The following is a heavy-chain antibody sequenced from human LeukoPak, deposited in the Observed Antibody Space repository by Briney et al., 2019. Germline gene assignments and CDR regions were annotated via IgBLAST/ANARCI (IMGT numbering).Heavy chain of an antibody. D-gene: IGHD3-22*01. Sequence: SETLSLTCAVYGGSFSGYYWSWIRQPPGKGLEWIGEINHSGSTNYNPSLKSRVTISVDTSKNQFSLKLSSVTAADTAVYYCAGHYDSSGYPYQHWGQGTLVTVSS. CDR3: AGHYDSSGYPYQH. J-gene: IGHJ1*01. V-gene: IGHV4-34*01. CDR1: GGSFSGYY. CDR2: INHSGST.